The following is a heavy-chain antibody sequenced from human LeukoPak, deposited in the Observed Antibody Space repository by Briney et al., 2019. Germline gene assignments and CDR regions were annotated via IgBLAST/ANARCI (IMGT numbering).Heavy chain of an antibody. Sequence: PSQTLSLTCTVSGDSISSSNFYWSWIRQPAGKGLEWIERIYTSGGPNSNPSLKSRVTISVDTSRNQFSLKLGSVTAADTAVYYCARGEYCSRTRCYPPPLYYYSHGMDVWGQGTPVTVSS. CDR2: IYTSGGP. V-gene: IGHV4-61*02. D-gene: IGHD2-2*01. CDR1: GDSISSSNFY. J-gene: IGHJ6*02. CDR3: ARGEYCSRTRCYPPPLYYYSHGMDV.